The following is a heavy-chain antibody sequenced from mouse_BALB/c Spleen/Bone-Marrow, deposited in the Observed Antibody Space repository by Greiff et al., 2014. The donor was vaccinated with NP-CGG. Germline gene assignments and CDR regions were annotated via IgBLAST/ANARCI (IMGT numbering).Heavy chain of an antibody. J-gene: IGHJ2*01. CDR3: ARDWDEYYFDY. CDR1: GYRFTSYY. Sequence: VMLVESGPELVKPGASVKMSCKASGYRFTSYYIHWVKQRPGQGLEWIGWIFPGSDNTKYNEKFKGKATLTADTSSSTAYMHLSSLTSEDSAVYFCARDWDEYYFDYWGQGTTLTVSS. D-gene: IGHD4-1*01. V-gene: IGHV1-66*01. CDR2: IFPGSDNT.